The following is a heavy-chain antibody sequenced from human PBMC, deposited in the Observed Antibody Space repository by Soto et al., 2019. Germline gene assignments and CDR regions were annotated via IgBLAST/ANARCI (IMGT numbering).Heavy chain of an antibody. CDR2: MNPNTGNS. D-gene: IGHD1-1*01. CDR3: ARRAETNGWNGFGADKYYFDF. V-gene: IGHV1-8*01. J-gene: IGHJ4*02. CDR1: GYTFTSYD. Sequence: ASVKVSCKASGYTFTSYDIYWVRQATGQGLEWMGWMNPNTGNSGYAQKFQGRVTMTSGTSISTAHMELSSLRSEDTAVYYCARRAETNGWNGFGADKYYFDFWGQGTLVTVSS.